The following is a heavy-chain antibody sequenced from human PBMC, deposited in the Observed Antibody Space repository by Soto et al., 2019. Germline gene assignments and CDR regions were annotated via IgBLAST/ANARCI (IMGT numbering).Heavy chain of an antibody. J-gene: IGHJ6*02. CDR2: ISGSGGST. Sequence: EVQLLESGGGLVQPGGSRRLSCAASGFTFSNYAMTWVRQAPGMGLEWVSSISGSGGSTYYADSVKGRFTISRDNSKDTVYLQMTSLRAEDTALYYCATRAYCLRDDRREDYFGMDVWGQGTTVTVSS. CDR3: ATRAYCLRDDRREDYFGMDV. V-gene: IGHV3-23*01. CDR1: GFTFSNYA. D-gene: IGHD2-21*01.